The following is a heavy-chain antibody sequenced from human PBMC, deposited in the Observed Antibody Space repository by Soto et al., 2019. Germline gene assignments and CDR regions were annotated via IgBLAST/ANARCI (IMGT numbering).Heavy chain of an antibody. CDR3: AKASYSLGIEGATDFDY. D-gene: IGHD1-26*01. CDR1: GFTFDNFA. Sequence: PGGSLRLSCKAFGFTFDNFAMHWVRQSPERGLEWVSAISWNVGRTGYADSVKGRFIVSRDNSKSSLYLQMNSLSSEDTALYFCAKASYSLGIEGATDFDYWGQGSWVTVSS. V-gene: IGHV3-9*01. CDR2: ISWNVGRT. J-gene: IGHJ4*02.